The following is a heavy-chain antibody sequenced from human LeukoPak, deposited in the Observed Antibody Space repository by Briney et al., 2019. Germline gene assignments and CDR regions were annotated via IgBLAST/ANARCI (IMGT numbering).Heavy chain of an antibody. CDR3: ASIQGDAFDI. J-gene: IGHJ3*02. CDR1: SGSISSYY. CDR2: IYYSGST. V-gene: IGHV4-59*01. Sequence: TSETLSLTCTVSSGSISSYYWSWIRQPPGKGLEWIGYIYYSGSTNYNPSLKSRVTMSVDTSKNQFSLKLSSVTAADTAVYYCASIQGDAFDIWGRGTMVTVSS.